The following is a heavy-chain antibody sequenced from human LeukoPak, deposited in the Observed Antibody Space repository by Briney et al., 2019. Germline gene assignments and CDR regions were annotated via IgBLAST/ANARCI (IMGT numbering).Heavy chain of an antibody. J-gene: IGHJ4*02. V-gene: IGHV4-34*01. CDR3: ARGPSDY. CDR1: GGSFSGYY. Sequence: SETLSLACAVYGGSFSGYYWSWIRQPPGKGLEWIGEINHSGSTNYNPSLKSRVTISVDTSKNQFSLKLSSVTAADTAVYYCARGPSDYWGQGTLVTVSS. CDR2: INHSGST.